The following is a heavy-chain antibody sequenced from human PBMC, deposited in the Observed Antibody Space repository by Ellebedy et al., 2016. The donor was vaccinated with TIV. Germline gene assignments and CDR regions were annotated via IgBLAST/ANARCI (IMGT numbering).Heavy chain of an antibody. D-gene: IGHD3-9*01. V-gene: IGHV3-15*01. CDR2: IKRKTDGGTT. CDR3: STRYFDWLLQIPFDS. Sequence: GESLKISCAASGFTFSRFWMGWIRQAPGKGLEWVGRIKRKTDGGTTDYTAPVQGRFTISRDDSSNTVYLQMNSLKTEDTAVYYCSTRYFDWLLQIPFDSWGQGTLVTVSS. CDR1: GFTFSRFW. J-gene: IGHJ4*02.